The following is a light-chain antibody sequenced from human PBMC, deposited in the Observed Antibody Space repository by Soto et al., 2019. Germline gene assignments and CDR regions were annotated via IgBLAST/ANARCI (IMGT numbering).Light chain of an antibody. J-gene: IGLJ1*01. CDR1: SGDIGSYNR. CDR2: EVT. CDR3: SSYTTINKRACV. V-gene: IGLV2-14*01. Sequence: QSVLTQPAAVSGSPGQSITISCTGTSGDIGSYNRVSWYQQHPGKAPKLIIYEVTDRPSGVSNRFSGSKSGNTASLTISGLQAEDEAEYYCSSYTTINKRACVFGTGTKLTVL.